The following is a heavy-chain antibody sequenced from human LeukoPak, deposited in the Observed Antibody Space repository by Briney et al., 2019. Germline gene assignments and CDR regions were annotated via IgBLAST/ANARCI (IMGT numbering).Heavy chain of an antibody. CDR2: ITGSGGYT. CDR1: GFTFSSYA. Sequence: GGSLRLSCAASGFTFSSYAMTWVRQAPGKGLEWVSTITGSGGYTYYADSVKGRFTISRDNSKNSLFLRMNSLRAEDTAVYFCAKQSLYDSSGHFHYWGQGTLVTVSS. V-gene: IGHV3-23*01. CDR3: AKQSLYDSSGHFHY. J-gene: IGHJ4*02. D-gene: IGHD3-22*01.